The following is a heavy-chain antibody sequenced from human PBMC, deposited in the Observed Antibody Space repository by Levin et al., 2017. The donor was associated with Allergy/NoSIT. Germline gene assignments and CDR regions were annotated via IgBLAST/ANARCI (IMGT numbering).Heavy chain of an antibody. D-gene: IGHD3-10*01. Sequence: SQTLSLTCAVYGGSFSGYYWSWIRQPPGKGLEWIGEINHSGSTNYNPSLKSRVTISVDTSKNQFSLKLSSVTAADTAVYYCARGLGTSGRLNAFDIWGQGTMVTVSS. J-gene: IGHJ3*02. CDR2: INHSGST. CDR1: GGSFSGYY. V-gene: IGHV4-34*01. CDR3: ARGLGTSGRLNAFDI.